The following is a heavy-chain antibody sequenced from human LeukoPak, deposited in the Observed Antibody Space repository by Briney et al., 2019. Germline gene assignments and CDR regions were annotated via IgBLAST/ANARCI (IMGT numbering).Heavy chain of an antibody. Sequence: GGSLRLSCAASRFTFSNYTLNWVRQAPGKGLEWVSSISSSSVYISYADSVKGRFTVSRDNAKNSLYLQMNSLRAEDTAVYYCARALFDILTGYYPFLDYWGQGTLVTVSS. CDR2: ISSSSVYI. J-gene: IGHJ4*02. CDR3: ARALFDILTGYYPFLDY. V-gene: IGHV3-21*01. CDR1: RFTFSNYT. D-gene: IGHD3-9*01.